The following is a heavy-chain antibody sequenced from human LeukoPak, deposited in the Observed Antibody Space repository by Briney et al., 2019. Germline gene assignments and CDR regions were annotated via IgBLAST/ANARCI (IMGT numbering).Heavy chain of an antibody. D-gene: IGHD2-8*01. J-gene: IGHJ6*03. CDR1: GGSFTNYY. CDR3: ARVMKVYAMIDYYYYMDV. V-gene: IGHV4-34*01. Sequence: PSETLSLTCAVYGGSFTNYYWSWIRQPPGKGLEWIGEVSHTGNTNYNPSPKSRVTISLDMSKNQFSLRLSSVTAADTAVFYCARVMKVYAMIDYYYYMDVWGKGTTVTVSS. CDR2: VSHTGNT.